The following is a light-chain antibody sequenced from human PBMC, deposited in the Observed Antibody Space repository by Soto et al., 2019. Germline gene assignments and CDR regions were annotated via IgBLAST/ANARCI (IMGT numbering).Light chain of an antibody. CDR3: QQYNSYPYT. Sequence: DIQMTQSPSTLSASVGDRVTITCRASQSISSWLAWYQQKPGKAPKLLIYDASSLESGVPSRFSGSGSGTEFTLTIGCLQPDDFATYYCQQYNSYPYTFGQGTKLEIK. J-gene: IGKJ2*01. CDR1: QSISSW. V-gene: IGKV1-5*01. CDR2: DAS.